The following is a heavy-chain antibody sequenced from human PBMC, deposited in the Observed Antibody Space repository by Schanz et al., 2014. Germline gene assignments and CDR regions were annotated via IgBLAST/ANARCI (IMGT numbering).Heavy chain of an antibody. CDR1: GFTFSTYW. CDR3: ARDKGGYYPFDY. D-gene: IGHD3-3*01. Sequence: EVQLVESGGGLVQPGGSLRLSCAASGFTFSTYWMSWVRQAPGKGLEWVANIKKDESERSYVDSVKGRFTISRDNAKNSLYLQINSLRAEDTAVYYCARDKGGYYPFDYWGQGTLVTVSS. CDR2: IKKDESER. V-gene: IGHV3-7*01. J-gene: IGHJ4*02.